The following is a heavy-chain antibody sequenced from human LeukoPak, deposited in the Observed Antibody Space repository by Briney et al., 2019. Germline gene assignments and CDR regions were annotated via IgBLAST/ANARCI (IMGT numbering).Heavy chain of an antibody. CDR3: VKDKTSWNYFEY. CDR1: GFKFDDYA. D-gene: IGHD2-2*01. CDR2: ISGNGVNT. J-gene: IGHJ4*02. Sequence: PGGSLRLSCAASGFKFDDYAMHWVRQSPGKGLEWVSLISGNGVNTYYADSVRGRFTISRDNNKNSLYLQMSSLSTEDSGLYYCVKDKTSWNYFEYWGQGTLVTVAS. V-gene: IGHV3-43*02.